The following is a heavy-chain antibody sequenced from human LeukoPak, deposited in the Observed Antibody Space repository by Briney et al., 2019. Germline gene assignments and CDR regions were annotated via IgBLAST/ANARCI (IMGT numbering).Heavy chain of an antibody. Sequence: ASVKVSCEVSGYTLTEVSVHWVPPAPGKGRGWRGGFDTEDGETIYAQKFQGRVTMTEDTTTDTAYIELSRLRSEDTAVCYCATGPNNRFVPWGQGTLVTVS. CDR3: ATGPNNRFVP. CDR1: GYTLTEVS. J-gene: IGHJ5*02. V-gene: IGHV1-24*01. CDR2: FDTEDGET.